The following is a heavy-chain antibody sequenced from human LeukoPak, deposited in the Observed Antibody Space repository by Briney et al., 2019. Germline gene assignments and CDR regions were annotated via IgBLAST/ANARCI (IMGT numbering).Heavy chain of an antibody. D-gene: IGHD5-18*01. V-gene: IGHV3-33*08. CDR1: GFTFSSHG. CDR2: IWYDGSKK. CDR3: ARPTGIAMVDS. J-gene: IGHJ4*02. Sequence: GGSLRLSCAASGFTFSSHGMHWVRQAPAKGPEWVALIWYDGSKKYYADSVKGRFTISRDNSKNTLYLQMNSLRAEDTAVYYCARPTGIAMVDSWGQGTLVTVSS.